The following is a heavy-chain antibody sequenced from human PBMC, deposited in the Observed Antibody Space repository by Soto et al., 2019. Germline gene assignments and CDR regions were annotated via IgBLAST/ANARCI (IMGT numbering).Heavy chain of an antibody. CDR3: ARWFGESNWFDT. Sequence: SETLSLTCAVSGGSISRSNWWSWVRQPPGKGLEWIGEIYHSGSTNYNPSLKSRVTISVDKSKNQFSLKLSSVTAADTAVYYYARWFGESNWFDTWGQGTLVTVSS. CDR1: GGSISRSNW. V-gene: IGHV4-4*02. D-gene: IGHD3-10*01. CDR2: IYHSGST. J-gene: IGHJ5*02.